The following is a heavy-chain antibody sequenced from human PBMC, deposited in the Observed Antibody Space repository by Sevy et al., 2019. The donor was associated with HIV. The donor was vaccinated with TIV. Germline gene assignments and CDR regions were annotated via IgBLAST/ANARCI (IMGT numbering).Heavy chain of an antibody. CDR3: ARDAMRVGNSNYYYGMDV. CDR1: GFTVSTYS. Sequence: GGSLRLSCAASGFTVSTYSMEWVRQAPGKGLEWVSHISISSNIIYYADSVKDRFTVSRDNAKNSLYLRMDSLRDEDTAVYYCARDAMRVGNSNYYYGMDVWGQGTTVTVSS. D-gene: IGHD2-2*01. J-gene: IGHJ6*02. CDR2: ISISSNII. V-gene: IGHV3-48*02.